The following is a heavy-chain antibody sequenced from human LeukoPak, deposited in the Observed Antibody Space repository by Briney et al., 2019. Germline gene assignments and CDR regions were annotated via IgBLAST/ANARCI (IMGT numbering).Heavy chain of an antibody. V-gene: IGHV3-74*01. Sequence: GGSLRLSCAASGFTFSSYWMHWVRQVPGKGLVWVSRINSDGSSTSYADSVKGRFTISRDNAKNTLYLQMNSLRAEDTALYYCARGGYGDYGDYWGQGTLVTVSS. CDR2: INSDGSST. CDR1: GFTFSSYW. CDR3: ARGGYGDYGDY. D-gene: IGHD4-17*01. J-gene: IGHJ4*02.